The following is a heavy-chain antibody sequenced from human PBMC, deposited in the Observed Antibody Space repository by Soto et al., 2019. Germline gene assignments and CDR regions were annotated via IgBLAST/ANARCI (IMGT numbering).Heavy chain of an antibody. CDR1: GDSISRGGYY. CDR2: IYHSGST. Sequence: HVQLRESGPGLVKPSQTLSLTCTVSGDSISRGGYYWNWIRQHPRKGLEWIGYIYHSGSTNYNPSPKSRVTISVDTSKNQLSLELSNVTAADTAVYYCARDGAGAYGLGWFAPWGQGILVNVSS. J-gene: IGHJ5*02. D-gene: IGHD2-21*01. CDR3: ARDGAGAYGLGWFAP. V-gene: IGHV4-31*03.